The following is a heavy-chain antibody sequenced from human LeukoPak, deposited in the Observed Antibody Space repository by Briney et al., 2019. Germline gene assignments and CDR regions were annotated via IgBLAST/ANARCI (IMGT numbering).Heavy chain of an antibody. V-gene: IGHV1-46*01. CDR1: GYTFTGYY. D-gene: IGHD3-10*01. J-gene: IGHJ4*02. CDR3: ARDPYGSGSYYNLDY. Sequence: ASVKVSCKASGYTFTGYYMHWVRQAPGQGLEWMGIINPSGGSTSYAQKFQGRVTMTRDTSTNTVYMELSSLISEDTAVYYCARDPYGSGSYYNLDYWGQGTLVTVSS. CDR2: INPSGGST.